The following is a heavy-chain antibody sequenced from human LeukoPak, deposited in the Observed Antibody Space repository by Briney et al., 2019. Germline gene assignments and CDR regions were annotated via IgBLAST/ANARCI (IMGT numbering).Heavy chain of an antibody. J-gene: IGHJ4*02. CDR2: IYYSGST. V-gene: IGHV4-59*01. CDR3: ARLGDMIPDY. CDR1: GGSISSYY. D-gene: IGHD3-16*01. Sequence: SETLSLTCTVSGGSISSYYWSWIRQPPGKGLEWIGYIYYSGSTNYNPSLKSRVTISVDTSKNQFSLKLSSVTAADTAVYYCARLGDMIPDYWGQGTLVTVSS.